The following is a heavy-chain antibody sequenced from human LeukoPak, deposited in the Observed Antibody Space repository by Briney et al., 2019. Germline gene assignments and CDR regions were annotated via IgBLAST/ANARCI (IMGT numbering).Heavy chain of an antibody. J-gene: IGHJ4*02. CDR2: INHSGST. CDR3: ARRLEYSYGSRVFDY. Sequence: PSETLSLTCTVSGGSISSYYWSWIRQPPGKGLEWIGEINHSGSTNYNPSLKSRVTISVDTSKNQFSLKLSSVTAADTAVYYCARRLEYSYGSRVFDYWGQGTLVTVSS. CDR1: GGSISSYY. V-gene: IGHV4-34*01. D-gene: IGHD5-18*01.